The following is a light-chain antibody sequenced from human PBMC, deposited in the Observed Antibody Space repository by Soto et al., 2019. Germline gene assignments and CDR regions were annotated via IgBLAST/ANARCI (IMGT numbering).Light chain of an antibody. CDR2: RTS. CDR1: QSISSN. J-gene: IGKJ3*01. V-gene: IGKV3-15*01. Sequence: ETVMTQSPATLSVSPGERATLSCRASQSISSNLAWYQQKPGQAPRLLMFRTSTRATGIPARFSGSGSGTEFNITISSLQSEDFAVYYCQEHGNWPRRTFGPGTKVEI. CDR3: QEHGNWPRRT.